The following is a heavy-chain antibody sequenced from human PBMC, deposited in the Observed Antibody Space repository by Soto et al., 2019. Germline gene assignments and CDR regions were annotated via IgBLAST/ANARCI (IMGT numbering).Heavy chain of an antibody. CDR1: GGSITSYY. J-gene: IGHJ4*02. CDR3: ATLEYNSGWYAQYY. CDR2: IYHSGTT. Sequence: QVQLQESGPGLVKPSETLSLTCTVSGGSITSYYWSWMRQPPGKGLEWIGYIYHSGTTDYNPSLKSRITISVDRSKNQFSLKLSSVTAADTAVYYCATLEYNSGWYAQYYWGQGTLVTVSS. V-gene: IGHV4-59*08. D-gene: IGHD6-19*01.